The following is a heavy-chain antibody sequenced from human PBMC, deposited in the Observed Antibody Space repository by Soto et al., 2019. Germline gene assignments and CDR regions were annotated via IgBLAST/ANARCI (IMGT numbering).Heavy chain of an antibody. Sequence: GGSLRLSCAGSGFTFSGYYMTWFRQAPGKGLEWVSYIGKTGGDTFYADSVKDRFTVSRDNAKNSLYLQMNSLRAEDTAIYYCAREIGNRVAYGPVDCWGQGTVVTVSS. J-gene: IGHJ4*02. CDR3: AREIGNRVAYGPVDC. CDR2: IGKTGGDT. D-gene: IGHD2-15*01. CDR1: GFTFSGYY. V-gene: IGHV3-11*01.